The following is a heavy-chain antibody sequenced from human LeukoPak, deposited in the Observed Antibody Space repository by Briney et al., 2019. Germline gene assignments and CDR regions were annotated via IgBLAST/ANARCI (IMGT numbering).Heavy chain of an antibody. CDR1: GDSVSSNSAA. CDR3: ARVAYSSSWPVFDY. J-gene: IGHJ4*02. Sequence: SQTLSLTCAISGDSVSSNSAAWNWIRQSPSRGLKWLGRTYYRSKWYNDYAVSVKSRITINPDTSKNQFSLQLNSVTPEDTAVYYCARVAYSSSWPVFDYWGQGTLVTVSS. CDR2: TYYRSKWYN. V-gene: IGHV6-1*01. D-gene: IGHD6-13*01.